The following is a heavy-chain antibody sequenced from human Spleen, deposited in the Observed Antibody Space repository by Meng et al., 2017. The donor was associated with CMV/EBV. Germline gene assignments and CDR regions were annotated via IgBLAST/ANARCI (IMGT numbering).Heavy chain of an antibody. CDR2: VTPIVGIP. CDR3: ATSQCSSANCRDAYNWFDS. Sequence: SVKVSCKTSGCTFSDYTISWVRQAPGQGLEWMGRVTPIVGIPRYAEIFQDRVTITADKFTSTTYMELTGLKSEDTAVYYCATSQCSSANCRDAYNWFDSWGQGTLVTVSS. CDR1: GCTFSDYT. J-gene: IGHJ5*01. V-gene: IGHV1-69*02. D-gene: IGHD2-2*01.